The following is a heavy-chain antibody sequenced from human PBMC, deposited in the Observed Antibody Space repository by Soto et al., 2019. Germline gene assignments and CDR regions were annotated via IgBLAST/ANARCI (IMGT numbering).Heavy chain of an antibody. CDR3: AKDQTLKDYDVRSGYYSRFDN. Sequence: QVQLVESGGGLVQPGRSLRLSCAASGFTFSNYVMHWVRQAPGKGLEWVAIISYDGSKRSFVDSVKGRFTVSRDNSKNTLYLQMNSLRPEDTAVYFCAKDQTLKDYDVRSGYYSRFDNGGQGTLVTVSS. D-gene: IGHD3-3*01. CDR1: GFTFSNYV. J-gene: IGHJ4*02. V-gene: IGHV3-30*18. CDR2: ISYDGSKR.